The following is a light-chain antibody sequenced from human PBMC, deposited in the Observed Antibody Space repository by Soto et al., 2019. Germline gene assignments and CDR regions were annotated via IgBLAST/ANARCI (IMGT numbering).Light chain of an antibody. J-gene: IGKJ3*01. V-gene: IGKV3-15*01. CDR3: QQYNNWPPFT. Sequence: EIGMTQSPATLSVSPGEKATLSCKAHPGVSSNLAWYQQKPGQAPKLLIYGASTRATGIPARFSGSGSGTEFTLTISSLQSEDFAVYYCQQYNNWPPFTFGPGTKVDIK. CDR1: PGVSSN. CDR2: GAS.